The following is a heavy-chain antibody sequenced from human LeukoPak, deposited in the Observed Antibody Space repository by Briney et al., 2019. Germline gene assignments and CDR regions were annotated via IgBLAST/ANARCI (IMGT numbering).Heavy chain of an antibody. Sequence: GASVKVSCKASGGTFSIYAISWVRQAPGQGLEWMGGIIPIFGTANYAQKFQGRVTITADESTSTAYMELSSLRSEDTAVYYCATDSAGWYSGGFDYWGQGTLVTVSS. CDR3: ATDSAGWYSGGFDY. J-gene: IGHJ4*02. CDR1: GGTFSIYA. CDR2: IIPIFGTA. V-gene: IGHV1-69*13. D-gene: IGHD6-19*01.